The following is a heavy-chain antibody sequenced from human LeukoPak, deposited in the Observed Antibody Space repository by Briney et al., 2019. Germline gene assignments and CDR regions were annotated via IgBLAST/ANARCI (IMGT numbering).Heavy chain of an antibody. CDR1: GFSFSDSY. D-gene: IGHD1-26*01. J-gene: IGHJ4*02. V-gene: IGHV3-23*01. CDR3: AKDFEWELIFDY. CDR2: ISGSGGST. Sequence: GGSLRLSCVVSGFSFSDSYMTWLRQTPGKGLEWVSAISGSGGSTYYADSGKGRFTISRDNSKNTLYLQMNSLRAEDTAVYYCAKDFEWELIFDYWGQGTLVTVSS.